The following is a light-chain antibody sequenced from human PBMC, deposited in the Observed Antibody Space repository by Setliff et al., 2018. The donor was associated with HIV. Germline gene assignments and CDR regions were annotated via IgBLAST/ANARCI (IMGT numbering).Light chain of an antibody. CDR2: EGS. CDR3: CSYAGSSTHYV. CDR1: SSDVGSYNL. V-gene: IGLV2-23*01. Sequence: LTQPASVSGSPGQSITISCTGTSSDVGSYNLVSWYQQHPGKAPKLMIYEGSKRPSGVSNRFSGSKSGNTASLTISGLQAEDEADYYCCSYAGSSTHYVFGTGTKVTVL. J-gene: IGLJ1*01.